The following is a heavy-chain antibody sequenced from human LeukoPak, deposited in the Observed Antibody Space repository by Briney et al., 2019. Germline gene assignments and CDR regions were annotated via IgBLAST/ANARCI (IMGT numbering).Heavy chain of an antibody. J-gene: IGHJ4*02. CDR3: ARRLGATQPYFDF. CDR2: IHPGYSET. V-gene: IGHV5-51*01. D-gene: IGHD1-26*01. Sequence: GESLEISCKASGYRFTSYWIGWVRQMPGKGLECMLIIHPGYSETRYSPSLQGKVTISADKSTSTAYLQWRGLKASDNAMYYCARRLGATQPYFDFWGQGALVTVSS. CDR1: GYRFTSYW.